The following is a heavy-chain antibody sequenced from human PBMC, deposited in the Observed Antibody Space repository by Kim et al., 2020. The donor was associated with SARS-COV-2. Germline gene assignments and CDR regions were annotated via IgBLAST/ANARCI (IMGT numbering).Heavy chain of an antibody. V-gene: IGHV3-23*01. J-gene: IGHJ2*01. Sequence: GGSLRLSCAASGFTFSSYAMSWVRQAPGKGLEWVSAISGSGGSTYYADSVKGRFTISRDKSKNTLYLQMNSLRAEDTAVYYCAKVWAAPRITMVWGVISGWYFDLWGRGTLVTVSS. CDR1: GFTFSSYA. CDR3: AKVWAAPRITMVWGVISGWYFDL. D-gene: IGHD3-10*01. CDR2: ISGSGGST.